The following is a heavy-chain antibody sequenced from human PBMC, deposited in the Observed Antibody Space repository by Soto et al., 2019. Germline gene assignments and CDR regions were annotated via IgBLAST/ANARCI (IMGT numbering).Heavy chain of an antibody. CDR2: MNPGSGDT. J-gene: IGHJ5*02. D-gene: IGHD5-18*01. Sequence: ASVKLSCKASGYIFTNNDVSWVRQATGQGLEWMGWMNPGSGDTGYAQKFQGRVTMTRNISIATAYMELSSLRADDTAIYYCARMASFGSLNWFDPWGQGTLVTVSS. CDR3: ARMASFGSLNWFDP. V-gene: IGHV1-8*01. CDR1: GYIFTNND.